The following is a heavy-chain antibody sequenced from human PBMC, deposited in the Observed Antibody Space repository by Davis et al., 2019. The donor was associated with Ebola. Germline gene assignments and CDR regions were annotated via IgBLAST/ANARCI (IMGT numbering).Heavy chain of an antibody. Sequence: ASVQVSCKASGYTFTGYYMHWVRQAPGQGLEWMGWINPNSGGTNYAQKFQGRVTMTRDTSISTAYMELSRLRSDDTAVYYCARDRKGGFTSMDYWGQGTLVTVSS. D-gene: IGHD3-16*01. CDR2: INPNSGGT. V-gene: IGHV1-2*02. J-gene: IGHJ4*02. CDR3: ARDRKGGFTSMDY. CDR1: GYTFTGYY.